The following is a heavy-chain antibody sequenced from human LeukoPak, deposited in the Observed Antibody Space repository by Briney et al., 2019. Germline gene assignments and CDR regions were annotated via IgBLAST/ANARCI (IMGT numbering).Heavy chain of an antibody. J-gene: IGHJ5*02. CDR2: IIPILGIA. V-gene: IGHV1-69*04. CDR3: ARGTLTPHYDILTGPAYGWFDP. D-gene: IGHD3-9*01. CDR1: GGTFSSYA. Sequence: VSSVKVPCKASGGTFSSYAISWVRQAPGHGLEWMGRIIPILGIANYAQKFQGRVTITADKSTSTAYMELSSLRSEDTAVYYCARGTLTPHYDILTGPAYGWFDPWGQGTLVTVSS.